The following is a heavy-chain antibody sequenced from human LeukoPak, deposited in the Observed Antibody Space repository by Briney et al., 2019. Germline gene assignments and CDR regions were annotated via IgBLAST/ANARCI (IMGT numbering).Heavy chain of an antibody. D-gene: IGHD1-26*01. V-gene: IGHV3-66*01. CDR2: INSGGTT. CDR3: AREWREAQKVAFDF. CDR1: GFNVSSTY. Sequence: GGSLRLSCVASGFNVSSTYMNWVRQAPGKGLEWVSLINSGGTTYYPDSVKGRFTIARDNSKNTLFLQMNSLRAEDSGVYYCAREWREAQKVAFDFWGQGTMVTVSS. J-gene: IGHJ3*01.